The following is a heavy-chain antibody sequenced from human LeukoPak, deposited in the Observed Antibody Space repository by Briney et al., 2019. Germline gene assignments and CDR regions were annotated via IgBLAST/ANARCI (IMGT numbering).Heavy chain of an antibody. Sequence: GASVKVSCKASGYTFTGYYMHWVRQAPGQGLEWMGWINPNSGGTNYAQKFQGRVTMTRDTSISTAYMELSRLRSDDTAVYYCARVIQRGSGSYYVAYWGQGTLVTVSS. D-gene: IGHD3-10*01. CDR1: GYTFTGYY. CDR2: INPNSGGT. V-gene: IGHV1-2*02. CDR3: ARVIQRGSGSYYVAY. J-gene: IGHJ4*02.